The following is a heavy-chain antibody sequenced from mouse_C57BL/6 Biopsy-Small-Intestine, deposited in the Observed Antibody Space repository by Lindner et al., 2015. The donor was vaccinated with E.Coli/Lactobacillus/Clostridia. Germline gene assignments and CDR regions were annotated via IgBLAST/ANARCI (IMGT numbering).Heavy chain of an antibody. Sequence: SVKVSCKASGYTFTDHGIDWVRQAPGQGLEWLGWISAYNGNAKYGKILQGRVTMTTDTFTSTAYMEVRNLRSEDTAVYYCARSPRGKWELPDYYSGMDVWGQGTTVTVSS. D-gene: IGHD1-1*01. CDR1: GYTFTDHG. CDR2: ISAYNGNA. CDR3: ARSPRGKWELPDYYSGMDV. V-gene: IGHV1-84*02. J-gene: IGHJ1*01.